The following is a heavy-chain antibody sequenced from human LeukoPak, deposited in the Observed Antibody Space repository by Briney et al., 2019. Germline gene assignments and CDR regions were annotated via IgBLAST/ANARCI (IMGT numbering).Heavy chain of an antibody. J-gene: IGHJ6*03. CDR3: ASNDRHRYYMDV. CDR2: INHSGGT. Sequence: PSETLSLTCAVYGGSFSGYYWSWIRQPPGKGLEWIGEINHSGGTNYNPSLKSRVTISVDTSKNQFSLKLSSVTAADTAVYYCASNDRHRYYMDVWGKGTTVTVSS. D-gene: IGHD1-1*01. V-gene: IGHV4-34*01. CDR1: GGSFSGYY.